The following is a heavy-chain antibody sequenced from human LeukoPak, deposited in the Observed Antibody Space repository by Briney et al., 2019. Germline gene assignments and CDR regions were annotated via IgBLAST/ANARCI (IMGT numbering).Heavy chain of an antibody. CDR2: IYSGGST. V-gene: IGHV3-53*01. J-gene: IGHJ4*02. CDR1: GFTVSSNY. CDR3: ARNPRAGNFYFDY. D-gene: IGHD1-1*01. Sequence: GGSLRLSCAASGFTVSSNYMSWVRQAPGKGLEWVSVIYSGGSTYYADSVKGRFTISRDNSKNTLYLQMNSLRAEDTAVYYCARNPRAGNFYFDYWGQGTLVTVSS.